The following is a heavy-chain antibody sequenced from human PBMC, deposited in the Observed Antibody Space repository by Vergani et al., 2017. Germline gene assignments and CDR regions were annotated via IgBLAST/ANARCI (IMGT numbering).Heavy chain of an antibody. CDR3: ARHRLRSSGWYDPFDY. CDR1: GGSISSSSYY. Sequence: QLQLQESGPGLVKPSDTLSLTCTVSGGSISSSSYYWGWIRQPPGKGLEWIGSIYYSGRTYYNPSLKSRVTISVDTSKNQFSLKLSSVTAADTAVYYCARHRLRSSGWYDPFDYWGQGTLVTVSS. V-gene: IGHV4-39*01. CDR2: IYYSGRT. J-gene: IGHJ4*02. D-gene: IGHD6-19*01.